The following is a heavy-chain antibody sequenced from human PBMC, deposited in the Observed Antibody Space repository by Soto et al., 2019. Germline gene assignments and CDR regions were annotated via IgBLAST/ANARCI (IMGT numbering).Heavy chain of an antibody. J-gene: IGHJ6*02. CDR3: ASLGVGDWANYYYYYGMDV. V-gene: IGHV3-23*01. Sequence: EVQLLESGGGFVQPGGSRRLSCAATGFTFSVYAMTWVRQAPGRGLGGVSAVTANGGSTYSADSVKGRFTISRDNSKNTLFLQMNSLRAEDTAVYYCASLGVGDWANYYYYYGMDVWGQGTTVTVSS. CDR1: GFTFSVYA. CDR2: VTANGGST. D-gene: IGHD2-21*02.